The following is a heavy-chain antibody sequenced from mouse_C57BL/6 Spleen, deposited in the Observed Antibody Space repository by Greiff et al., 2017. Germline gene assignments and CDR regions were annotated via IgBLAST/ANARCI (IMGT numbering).Heavy chain of an antibody. V-gene: IGHV1-64*01. D-gene: IGHD2-5*01. CDR1: GYTFTSYW. J-gene: IGHJ4*01. CDR2: IHPNSGST. CDR3: ARWGTYYSNYDAMDY. Sequence: VQLQQPGAELVKPGASVKLSCKASGYTFTSYWMHWVKQRPGQGLEWIGMIHPNSGSTNYNEKFKSKATLTVDKSSSTAYMQLSSLTAEDSAVYYCARWGTYYSNYDAMDYWGQGTSVTVSS.